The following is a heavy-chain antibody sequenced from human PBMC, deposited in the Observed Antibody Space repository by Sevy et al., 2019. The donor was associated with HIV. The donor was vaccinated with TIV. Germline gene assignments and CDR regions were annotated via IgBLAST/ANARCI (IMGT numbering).Heavy chain of an antibody. CDR3: ARFSAGRGKSNWFDP. V-gene: IGHV1-18*01. D-gene: IGHD3-10*01. CDR2: IGAYNGSR. CDR1: GYTFSGYG. Sequence: ASVKVSCKASGYTFSGYGISWVRQAPGQGLEWMGWIGAYNGSRKYAQNLQDRVTLTTDTSTGTAYMELRSLRTDDTAVDFCARFSAGRGKSNWFDPWGQGTLVTVSS. J-gene: IGHJ5*02.